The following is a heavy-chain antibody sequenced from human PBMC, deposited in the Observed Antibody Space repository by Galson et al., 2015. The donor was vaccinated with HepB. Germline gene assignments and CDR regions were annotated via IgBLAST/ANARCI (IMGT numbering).Heavy chain of an antibody. CDR1: GGSISSYY. D-gene: IGHD3-10*01. CDR3: ARAAHGSGRGPLDFDY. CDR2: IYYSGST. Sequence: QVQLQESGPGLVKPSQTLSLTCTVSGGSISSYYWSWIRQPPGKGLEWIGYIYYSGSTNYNPSLKSRVTISVDTSKNQFSLKLSSVTAADTAVYYCARAAHGSGRGPLDFDYWGQGTLVTVSS. V-gene: IGHV4-59*01. J-gene: IGHJ4*02.